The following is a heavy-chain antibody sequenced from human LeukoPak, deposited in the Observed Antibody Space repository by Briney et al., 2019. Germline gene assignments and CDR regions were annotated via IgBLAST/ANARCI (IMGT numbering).Heavy chain of an antibody. CDR3: ARGFNDFGSGYYSY. CDR2: IDPNSGGT. V-gene: IGHV1-2*02. D-gene: IGHD3-3*01. Sequence: ASVKVSCQASGYTFNGYYMHWVRQAPGQGLEWMVWIDPNSGGTNYAQKFQGSVIMTRDTCISTAYMELSRLRSDDTAVYYCARGFNDFGSGYYSYWGQGTLVTVSS. CDR1: GYTFNGYY. J-gene: IGHJ4*02.